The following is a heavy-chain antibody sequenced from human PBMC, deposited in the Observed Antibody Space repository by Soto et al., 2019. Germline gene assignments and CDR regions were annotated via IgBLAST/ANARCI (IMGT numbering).Heavy chain of an antibody. D-gene: IGHD3-22*01. CDR3: AKASAGLIVVVTDAFDI. CDR1: GFTFSSYA. Sequence: HPGGSLRLSCAASGFTFSSYAMSWVRQAPGKGLEWVSAISGSGGSTYYADSVKGRFTISRDNSKNTLYLQMNSLRAEDTAVYYCAKASAGLIVVVTDAFDIWGQGTMVT. V-gene: IGHV3-23*01. CDR2: ISGSGGST. J-gene: IGHJ3*02.